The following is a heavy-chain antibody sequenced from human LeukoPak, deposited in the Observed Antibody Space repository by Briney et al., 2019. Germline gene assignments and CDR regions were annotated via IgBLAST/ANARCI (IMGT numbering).Heavy chain of an antibody. CDR1: GGSISSYY. Sequence: CXXSGGSISSYYWSWIRQPAGKGLEWIGHIYTSGRTNYNPSLKSRVTISLDTSKTQFSLKLSSVTAADTAVFYCGXXXXXGWFFDYWGLGTLVTVSS. V-gene: IGHV4-4*07. CDR2: IYTSGRT. D-gene: IGHD6-19*01. J-gene: IGHJ4*02. CDR3: GXXXXXGWFFDY.